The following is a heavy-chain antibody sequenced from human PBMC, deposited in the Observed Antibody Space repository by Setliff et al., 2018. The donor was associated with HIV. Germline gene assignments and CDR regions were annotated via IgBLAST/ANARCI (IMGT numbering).Heavy chain of an antibody. V-gene: IGHV1-58*02. J-gene: IGHJ6*03. D-gene: IGHD3-10*01. CDR3: AAASNRRVRGVNLHYYYYMDV. CDR1: GFTFTNSA. CDR2: IVVGSYNT. Sequence: ASVKVSCKASGFTFTNSAMQWVRQARGQRLEWIGWIVVGSYNTNYAQKFQERVTTTRDLSTSTAYMELSSLRSEDTAVYYCAAASNRRVRGVNLHYYYYMDVWGKGTTVTVSS.